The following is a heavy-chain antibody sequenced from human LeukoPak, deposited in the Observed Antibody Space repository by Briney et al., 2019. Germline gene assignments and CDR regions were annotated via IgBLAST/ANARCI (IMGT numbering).Heavy chain of an antibody. V-gene: IGHV1-8*01. Sequence: ASVKVSCKASGYTFTSSDINWVRQAAGQGLEWMGWINPNSGRTGYAQKFQGRVRMTANNSISTAYMELRSLRFDDTAVYYGARGRSGLAAAGTYDYWGQGTLITVSS. D-gene: IGHD6-13*01. CDR1: GYTFTSSD. CDR2: INPNSGRT. J-gene: IGHJ4*02. CDR3: ARGRSGLAAAGTYDY.